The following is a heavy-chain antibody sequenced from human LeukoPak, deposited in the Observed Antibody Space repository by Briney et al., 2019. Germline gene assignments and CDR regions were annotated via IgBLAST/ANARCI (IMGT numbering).Heavy chain of an antibody. CDR2: MNPNSGNT. V-gene: IGHV1-8*01. D-gene: IGHD3-10*01. J-gene: IGHJ6*02. CDR1: GYTFTSYD. CDR3: ARDDPSGYYGSGMGYYYGTDV. Sequence: GASVKVSCKASGYTFTSYDINWVRQATGQGLEWMGWMNPNSGNTGYAQKFQGRVTMTRNTSISTAYMELSSLRSEDTAVYYCARDDPSGYYGSGMGYYYGTDVWGQGTTVTVSS.